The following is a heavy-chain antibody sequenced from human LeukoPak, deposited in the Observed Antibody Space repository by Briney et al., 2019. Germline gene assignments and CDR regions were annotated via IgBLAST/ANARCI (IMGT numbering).Heavy chain of an antibody. Sequence: EASVKVSCEVSGYTLTELSMHWVRQAPGKGLEWMGGFDPEDGETIYAQKFQGRVTMTEDTSTDTAYMELSSLRSEDTAVYYCATFARGILWELLPGGWGQGTLVTVSS. CDR1: GYTLTELS. D-gene: IGHD1-26*01. J-gene: IGHJ4*02. V-gene: IGHV1-24*01. CDR2: FDPEDGET. CDR3: ATFARGILWELLPGG.